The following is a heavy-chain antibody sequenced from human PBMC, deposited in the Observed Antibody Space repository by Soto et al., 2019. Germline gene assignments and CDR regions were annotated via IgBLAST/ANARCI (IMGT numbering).Heavy chain of an antibody. CDR1: GGSISSGGYY. CDR3: ARDRRGYSCYGGGDYYYGMDV. Sequence: QVQLQESGPGLVKPSQTLSLTCTVSGGSISSGGYYWSWIRQHPGKGLEWIGYIYYSGSTYYNPSLESRVTISVDTSKNQFSLKLSSVTAADTAVYYCARDRRGYSCYGGGDYYYGMDVWGQGTTVTVSS. CDR2: IYYSGST. V-gene: IGHV4-31*03. J-gene: IGHJ6*02. D-gene: IGHD5-12*01.